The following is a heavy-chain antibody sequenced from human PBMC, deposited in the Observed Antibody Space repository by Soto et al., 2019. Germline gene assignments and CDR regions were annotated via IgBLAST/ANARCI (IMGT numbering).Heavy chain of an antibody. V-gene: IGHV1-3*01. Sequence: ASVKVSCKASGYTFTSYAMHWVRQAPGQRLEWMGWINAGNGNTKYSQKFQGRVTITRDTSASTAYMELSSLRSEDTAVYYCAREGVTMVRRVVDVWGQGTTVTVSS. CDR1: GYTFTSYA. CDR2: INAGNGNT. CDR3: AREGVTMVRRVVDV. J-gene: IGHJ6*02. D-gene: IGHD3-10*01.